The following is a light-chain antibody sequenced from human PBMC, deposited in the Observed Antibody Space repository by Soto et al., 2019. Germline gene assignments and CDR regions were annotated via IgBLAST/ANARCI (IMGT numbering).Light chain of an antibody. CDR2: AAS. CDR3: EQYGSSPYT. V-gene: IGKV3-20*01. Sequence: ENLLTQSPGTLSLSPGERATLSCRASQSVSSTYLAWYQQTPGQAPRLLIYAASSRAPGIPDRFSGSGSGTDFFLTISRLEPEDFAVYFCEQYGSSPYTFGQGTKLEIK. J-gene: IGKJ2*01. CDR1: QSVSSTY.